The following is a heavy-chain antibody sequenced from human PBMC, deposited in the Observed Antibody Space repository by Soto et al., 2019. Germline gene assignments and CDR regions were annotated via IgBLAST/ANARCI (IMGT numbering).Heavy chain of an antibody. J-gene: IGHJ4*02. CDR3: AREKTYYDILTGYRRLYYFDY. CDR1: GGTFSSYA. V-gene: IGHV1-69*01. Sequence: QVQLVQSGAEVKKPGSSVKVSCKASGGTFSSYAISWVRQAPGQGLEWMGGIIPIFGTANYAQKFQGRVTSTADESTSTAYMELSSLRSEDTAVYYCAREKTYYDILTGYRRLYYFDYWGQGTLVTVSS. CDR2: IIPIFGTA. D-gene: IGHD3-9*01.